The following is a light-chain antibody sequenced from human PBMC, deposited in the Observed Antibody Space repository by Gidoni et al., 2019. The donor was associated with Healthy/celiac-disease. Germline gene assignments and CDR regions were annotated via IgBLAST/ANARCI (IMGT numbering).Light chain of an antibody. CDR1: QSISSY. CDR2: AAS. J-gene: IGKJ2*04. CDR3: QQSYSTPRCS. V-gene: IGKV1-39*01. Sequence: DIQTTQYPSSLSASVGDRVTITCRASQSISSYLNWYQQKPGKAPKLLIYAASSLQSGVPSRFSGSGSGTDFTLTISSLQPEDFATYYCQQSYSTPRCSFGQGTKLEIK.